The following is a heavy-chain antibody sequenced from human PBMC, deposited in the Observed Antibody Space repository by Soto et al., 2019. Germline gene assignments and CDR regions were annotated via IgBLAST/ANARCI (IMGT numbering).Heavy chain of an antibody. V-gene: IGHV1-3*01. Sequence: QVQLVQSGAEVKKPGASVKVSCKASGYTFTSYAMHWVRQAPGQRLEWMGWINAGNGNTKYSQKFQGRVTITRDTSASTAYMELSSLRSEDTAVYYCARLRMYSSGWEGIGYYGMDVWGQGTTVTVSS. CDR3: ARLRMYSSGWEGIGYYGMDV. CDR1: GYTFTSYA. CDR2: INAGNGNT. J-gene: IGHJ6*02. D-gene: IGHD6-19*01.